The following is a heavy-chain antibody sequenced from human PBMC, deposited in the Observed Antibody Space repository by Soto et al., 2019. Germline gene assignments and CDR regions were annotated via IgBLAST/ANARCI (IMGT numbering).Heavy chain of an antibody. V-gene: IGHV3-23*01. Sequence: WGSLKLSGAASGFTCSSSAMSFVRQAPGKGLEWVSSISSTIGSTYYADSVKGRFTISRDNSKSMLYLQMNSLRAEETAVYFCATDGYSSGRPYYFDYWGQGTLVTV. CDR1: GFTCSSSA. J-gene: IGHJ4*02. CDR2: ISSTIGST. CDR3: ATDGYSSGRPYYFDY. D-gene: IGHD6-19*01.